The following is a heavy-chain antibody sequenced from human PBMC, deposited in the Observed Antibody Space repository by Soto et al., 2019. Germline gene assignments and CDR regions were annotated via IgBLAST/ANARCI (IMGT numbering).Heavy chain of an antibody. Sequence: QVQLVQSGAEVKKPGSSVKVSCKASGGTFSSYAISWVRQAPGQGLEWMGGIIPIFGTANYAQKFQGRVTISADESTSTAYMELSSLRSEDTAVYYCARGKSRGVAAAHWFDPWGQGTLVTVSS. D-gene: IGHD6-13*01. CDR2: IIPIFGTA. CDR1: GGTFSSYA. V-gene: IGHV1-69*01. CDR3: ARGKSRGVAAAHWFDP. J-gene: IGHJ5*02.